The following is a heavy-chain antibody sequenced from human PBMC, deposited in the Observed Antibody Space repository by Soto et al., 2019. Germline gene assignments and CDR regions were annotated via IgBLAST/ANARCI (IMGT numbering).Heavy chain of an antibody. CDR3: ARANSPSMVRGVIISQNYYYYGMDV. J-gene: IGHJ6*02. Sequence: SETRSLTCTVSGGSISSYYWSWIRQPPGKGLEWVGYIYYSGSTNYNPSLKSRVTIPADTPKNQFSLKLSPVTAADTGVYYSARANSPSMVRGVIISQNYYYYGMDVWGQGTTVTVSS. CDR1: GGSISSYY. V-gene: IGHV4-59*01. CDR2: IYYSGST. D-gene: IGHD3-10*01.